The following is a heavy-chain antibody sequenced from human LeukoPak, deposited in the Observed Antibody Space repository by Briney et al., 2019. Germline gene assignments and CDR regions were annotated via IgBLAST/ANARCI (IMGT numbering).Heavy chain of an antibody. J-gene: IGHJ4*02. Sequence: GGSLRLSCAVSGFTFSSYWMGWVRQAPGKGLEWVSAISGSGGSTYYADSVKGRFTISRDNSKNTLYLQMNSLRAEDTAVYYCAKDMLIVVVITLDYWGQGTLVTVSS. CDR1: GFTFSSYW. V-gene: IGHV3-23*01. CDR3: AKDMLIVVVITLDY. D-gene: IGHD3-22*01. CDR2: ISGSGGST.